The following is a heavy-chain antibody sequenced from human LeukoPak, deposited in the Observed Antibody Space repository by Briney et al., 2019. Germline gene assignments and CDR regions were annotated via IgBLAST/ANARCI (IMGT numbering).Heavy chain of an antibody. CDR1: GVSISSYY. V-gene: IGHV4-59*01. CDR2: ISYGGSS. CDR3: ARGVTTGLDWFDP. D-gene: IGHD2-21*02. Sequence: SETLSLTCTVSGVSISSYYWSWIRQPPGKGLEWIGCISYGGSSTYNPSLKSRVTISVDTSKNQFSLKVTSVTAADTAVYYCARGVTTGLDWFDPWGQGTLVTVSS. J-gene: IGHJ5*02.